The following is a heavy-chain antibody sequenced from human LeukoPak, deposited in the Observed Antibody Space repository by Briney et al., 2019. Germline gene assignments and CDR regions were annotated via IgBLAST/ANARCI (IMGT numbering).Heavy chain of an antibody. CDR2: ISTSNGDT. CDR1: GYTFTNSD. Sequence: GASVKVSCRASGYTFTNSDITWVRQAPGQGLEWMGRISTSNGDTNYAAKLQGRVTMTTDTSTSTVYMELGSLTFDDTAVYSCARDPYHRLGPPLDLWGQGTLVTVSS. V-gene: IGHV1-18*01. CDR3: ARDPYHRLGPPLDL. D-gene: IGHD1-14*01. J-gene: IGHJ5*02.